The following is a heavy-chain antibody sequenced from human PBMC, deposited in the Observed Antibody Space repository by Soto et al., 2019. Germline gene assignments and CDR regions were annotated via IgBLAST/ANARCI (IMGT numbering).Heavy chain of an antibody. Sequence: SETLSLTCTVSGGSISSYYWSWFRQPPGRTLEWIGYIYDSGNTYYSPSLKSRVTISLDTSKNQFSLKLSSVTAADTAVYYCARAGGLGAVAVDYWGQGTLVTVSS. CDR1: GGSISSYY. J-gene: IGHJ4*02. CDR3: ARAGGLGAVAVDY. V-gene: IGHV4-59*12. D-gene: IGHD6-19*01. CDR2: IYDSGNT.